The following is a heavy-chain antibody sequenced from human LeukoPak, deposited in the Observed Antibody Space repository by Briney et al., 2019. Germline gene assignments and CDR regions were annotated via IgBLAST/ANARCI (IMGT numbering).Heavy chain of an antibody. CDR3: ARGHLLTWFDP. CDR2: INHSGST. V-gene: IGHV4-34*01. Sequence: SETLSLTCAVYGGSFSGYSWSWIRQPPGKGLEWIGEINHSGSTNYNPSLKSRVTISVDTSKKQFSLKLSSVTAADTAVYYCARGHLLTWFDPWGQGTLVTVSS. CDR1: GGSFSGYS. D-gene: IGHD3-16*01. J-gene: IGHJ5*02.